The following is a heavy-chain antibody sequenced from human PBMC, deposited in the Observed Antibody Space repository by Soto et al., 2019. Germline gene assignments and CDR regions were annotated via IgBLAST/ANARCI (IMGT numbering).Heavy chain of an antibody. Sequence: GGSLRLSCAASGFTFSSYGMHWVRQAPGKGLEWVAVISYDGSNKYYADSVKGRFTISRDNSKNTLYLQMNSLRAEDTAVYYCAKDGPHEGIAVAGLDYWGQGTLVTVSS. CDR1: GFTFSSYG. D-gene: IGHD6-19*01. CDR3: AKDGPHEGIAVAGLDY. J-gene: IGHJ4*02. CDR2: ISYDGSNK. V-gene: IGHV3-30*18.